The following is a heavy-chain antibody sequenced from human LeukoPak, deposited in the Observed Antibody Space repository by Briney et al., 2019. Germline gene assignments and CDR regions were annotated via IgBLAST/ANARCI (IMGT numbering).Heavy chain of an antibody. CDR1: GGSISSYY. Sequence: PSETLSLTCTVSGGSISSYYWSWTRQPPGKGLEWIGYIYYSGSTNYNPSLKSRVTISVDTSKNQFSLKLSSVTAADTAVYYCARSGLPDYWGQGTLVTVSS. CDR2: IYYSGST. J-gene: IGHJ4*02. CDR3: ARSGLPDY. V-gene: IGHV4-59*01.